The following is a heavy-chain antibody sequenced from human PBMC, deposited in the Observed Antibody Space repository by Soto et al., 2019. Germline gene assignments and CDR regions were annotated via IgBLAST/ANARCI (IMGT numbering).Heavy chain of an antibody. CDR2: IYHSGST. CDR1: GGSISSGGYS. Sequence: QLQLQESGSGLVKPSQTLSLTCAVSGGSISSGGYSWSWIRQPPGKGLEWIGYIYHSGSTYYNPSLKRRVTTSVDRSKNQFSLKLSLLTAAGSSVSYCARVPRPWGQGTLVAVSS. CDR3: ARVPRP. V-gene: IGHV4-30-2*01. J-gene: IGHJ5*02.